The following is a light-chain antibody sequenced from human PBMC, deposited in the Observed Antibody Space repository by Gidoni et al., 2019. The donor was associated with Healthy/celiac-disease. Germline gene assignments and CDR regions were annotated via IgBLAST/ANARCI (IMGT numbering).Light chain of an antibody. CDR1: QSISSY. CDR2: AAS. J-gene: IGKJ1*01. V-gene: IGKV1-39*01. Sequence: DILMTQPPSFLSASVGDSVTITCRASQSISSYLNWYQKKPGKAPKLLIYAASSLQSGVPQRFSGSGAGTDFTLTISSLQPEDFATYYCQQSYSTSWTFGQGTKVEIK. CDR3: QQSYSTSWT.